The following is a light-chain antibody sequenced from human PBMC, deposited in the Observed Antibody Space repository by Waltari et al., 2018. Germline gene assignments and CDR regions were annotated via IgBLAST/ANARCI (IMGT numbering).Light chain of an antibody. V-gene: IGLV2-14*03. J-gene: IGLJ3*02. CDR2: DVN. CDR1: SSDVGGYHY. CDR3: SSYTSSSTQV. Sequence: QSALTQPASVSGSPGPSITISSTGTSSDVGGYHYVSWYQQYPGRAPQLMIYDVNNRPSGVSNRFSGSKSGNTASLTISGLQAEDEADYYCSSYTSSSTQVFGGGTKLTV.